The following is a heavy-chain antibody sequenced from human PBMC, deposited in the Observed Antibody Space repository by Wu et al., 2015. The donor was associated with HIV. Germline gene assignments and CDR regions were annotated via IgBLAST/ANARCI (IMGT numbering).Heavy chain of an antibody. CDR1: GNSLSELS. D-gene: IGHD3-10*01. J-gene: IGHJ4*02. CDR3: ARKGSGSWDY. Sequence: VQLLQSGAEVKKPGASVKVSCRVSGNSLSELSIHWVRQAPGQGLEWMGRIIPIFGTANYAQTFQDRVTITADKSTSTAYMQLSSLRSEDTAVYYCARKGSGSWDYWGQGTLVTVSS. CDR2: IIPIFGTA. V-gene: IGHV1-69*13.